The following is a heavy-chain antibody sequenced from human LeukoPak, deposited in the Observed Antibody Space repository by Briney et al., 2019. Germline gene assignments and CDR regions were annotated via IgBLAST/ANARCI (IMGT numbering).Heavy chain of an antibody. D-gene: IGHD3-22*01. J-gene: IGHJ4*02. V-gene: IGHV3-30*02. CDR3: AKESVGYGSILGRGYYFDY. CDR1: AFTFTISG. CDR2: IRYDGSNK. Sequence: GGSLRLSCATSAFTFTISGMHWVRQAPGKGLEWVAFIRYDGSNKYYADSVKGRFTISRDNSKNTLYLQMNSLRAEDTAIYYCAKESVGYGSILGRGYYFDYWGQGTLVSVSS.